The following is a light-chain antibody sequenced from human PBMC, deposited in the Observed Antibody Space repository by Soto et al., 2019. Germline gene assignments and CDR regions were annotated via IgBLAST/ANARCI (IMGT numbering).Light chain of an antibody. V-gene: IGLV1-51*01. J-gene: IGLJ1*01. CDR2: DDN. Sequence: QSVLSQPPPVSAAPGQKVTISCSGSSPNIGGNSVSWYQQLPGTAPKLLISDDNKRPSGISDRFSGSTSGTSATLGIPGVQAGDEAGYYCGSWDSRRSAYVFGTGSKVT. CDR1: SPNIGGNS. CDR3: GSWDSRRSAYV.